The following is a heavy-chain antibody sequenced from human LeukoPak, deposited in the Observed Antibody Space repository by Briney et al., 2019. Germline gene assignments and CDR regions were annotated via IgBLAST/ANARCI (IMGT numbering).Heavy chain of an antibody. Sequence: GGSLRLSCAASGFTFSSYWMSWVRQAPGKGLEWVANIKQDGSEKYYVDSVKGRVTISRDNAKNSLYLQMNRLSAEDTAVYYCARVGYYDSSGYYQGDYFDYWGQGTLVTVSS. CDR2: IKQDGSEK. V-gene: IGHV3-7*01. CDR1: GFTFSSYW. CDR3: ARVGYYDSSGYYQGDYFDY. J-gene: IGHJ4*02. D-gene: IGHD3-22*01.